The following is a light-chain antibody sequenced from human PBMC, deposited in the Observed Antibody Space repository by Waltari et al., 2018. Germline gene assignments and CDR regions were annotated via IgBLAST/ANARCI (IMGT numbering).Light chain of an antibody. CDR1: QRVNSRY. CDR3: QQYGDSPPYT. CDR2: GTS. Sequence: THPCRASQRVNSRYLAWYQQNPGQAPRLLIYGTSSRPTGIPDRFSGSGSETDFTLTISRLEPEDFAVYYCQQYGDSPPYTFGQGTKLEIK. V-gene: IGKV3-20*01. J-gene: IGKJ2*01.